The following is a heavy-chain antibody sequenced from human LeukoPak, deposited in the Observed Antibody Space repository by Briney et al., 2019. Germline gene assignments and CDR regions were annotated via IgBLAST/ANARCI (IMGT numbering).Heavy chain of an antibody. Sequence: SETLSLTCTVSGDSISSRTYCWGWIRQPPGKGLEWIGSIYYSGTTYYNPSLKSRVTISVDTSKNQFSLKLSSVTAADTAVYFCARQVVAVAGTGYFDYWGQGTLVTVSS. CDR1: GDSISSRTYC. CDR2: IYYSGTT. D-gene: IGHD6-19*01. J-gene: IGHJ4*02. V-gene: IGHV4-39*01. CDR3: ARQVVAVAGTGYFDY.